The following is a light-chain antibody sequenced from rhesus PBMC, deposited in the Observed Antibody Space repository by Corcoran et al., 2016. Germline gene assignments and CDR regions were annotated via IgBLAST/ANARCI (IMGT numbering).Light chain of an antibody. V-gene: IGKV1-74*01. CDR3: QHVYTIPPT. Sequence: DIQMTQSPSSLSASVGDRVTITCRASENVNNYLNWYQQKPGKAPKLLIYKASTLQSGVPSRFSGSGSGTYYTFTISSLQPEDVATYYCQHVYTIPPTFGGGTKVEIK. CDR1: ENVNNY. CDR2: KAS. J-gene: IGKJ4*01.